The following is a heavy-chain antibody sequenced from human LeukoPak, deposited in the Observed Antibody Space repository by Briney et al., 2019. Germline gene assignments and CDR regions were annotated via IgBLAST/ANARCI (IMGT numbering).Heavy chain of an antibody. CDR2: ISSGDTT. D-gene: IGHD2-15*01. CDR1: GFTVSRNY. Sequence: GGSLRLSCAASGFTVSRNYMSWVRQAPGKGLEWVSVISSGDTTYYADSVKGRFTISRDSSNNTLYLQMSSLRAEDTAVYYCARNSDWGCSGGTCYNYEEYWGQGTLVTVPS. V-gene: IGHV3-66*01. CDR3: ARNSDWGCSGGTCYNYEEY. J-gene: IGHJ4*02.